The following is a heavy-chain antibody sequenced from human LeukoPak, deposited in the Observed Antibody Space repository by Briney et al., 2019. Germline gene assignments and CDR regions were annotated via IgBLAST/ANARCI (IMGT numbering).Heavy chain of an antibody. CDR1: GYTFTGYY. Sequence: ASVKVSCKASGYTFTGYYMHWVRQAPGQGLEWMGWINPNSGGTNYAQKFQGRVTMTRDTSISTAYMELSRLRSDDTAVYYCARGSTTQLVNRTGYYFDYWGQGTLVTVSS. D-gene: IGHD6-13*01. J-gene: IGHJ4*02. CDR3: ARGSTTQLVNRTGYYFDY. V-gene: IGHV1-2*02. CDR2: INPNSGGT.